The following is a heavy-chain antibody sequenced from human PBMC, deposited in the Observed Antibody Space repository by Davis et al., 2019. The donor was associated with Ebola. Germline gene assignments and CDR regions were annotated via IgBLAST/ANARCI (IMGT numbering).Heavy chain of an antibody. J-gene: IGHJ6*02. Sequence: MPGGSLRLSCTVSGGSISSSSYYWGWIRQPPGKGLEWIGSIYYSGSTYYNPSLKSRVTISVDTSKNQFSLKLSSVTAADTAVYYCARHEQPGAYSSGWYAPGYYYGMDVWGQGTTVTVSS. D-gene: IGHD6-19*01. CDR3: ARHEQPGAYSSGWYAPGYYYGMDV. CDR2: IYYSGST. CDR1: GGSISSSSYY. V-gene: IGHV4-39*01.